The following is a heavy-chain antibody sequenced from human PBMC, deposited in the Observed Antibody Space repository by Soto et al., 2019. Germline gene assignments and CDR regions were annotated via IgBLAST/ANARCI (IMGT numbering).Heavy chain of an antibody. J-gene: IGHJ4*02. D-gene: IGHD6-13*01. CDR1: GLTFSSYA. V-gene: IGHV3-23*01. Sequence: EVQLLESGGGLVQPGGSLRLSCAASGLTFSSYAMSWVRQAPGKGLEWVSAISGSGGSTYYADSVKGRFTISRDNSKNTLYLQMNSLRAEDTAVYYCAKVATSSSWYRGNYFDYWGQGTLVTVSS. CDR3: AKVATSSSWYRGNYFDY. CDR2: ISGSGGST.